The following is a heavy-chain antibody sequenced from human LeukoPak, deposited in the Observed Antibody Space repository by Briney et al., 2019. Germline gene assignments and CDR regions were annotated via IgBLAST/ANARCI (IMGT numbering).Heavy chain of an antibody. Sequence: PGGSLRLSCAASGFTFDDYGMSWVRPAPGKGLEWVTGINWNGGSTGYADSVKARFTISRDNAKNSLYLQMNSLRAEDTALYYCARFLGGYDSSGPYYFDYWGQGTLVTVSS. CDR1: GFTFDDYG. J-gene: IGHJ4*02. V-gene: IGHV3-20*04. D-gene: IGHD3-22*01. CDR2: INWNGGST. CDR3: ARFLGGYDSSGPYYFDY.